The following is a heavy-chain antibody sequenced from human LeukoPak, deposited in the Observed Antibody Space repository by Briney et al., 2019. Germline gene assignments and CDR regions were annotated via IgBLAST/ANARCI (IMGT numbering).Heavy chain of an antibody. D-gene: IGHD1-26*01. CDR2: IWYDGSNK. CDR3: ARGLKRWELLSPFDY. V-gene: IGHV3-33*01. J-gene: IGHJ4*02. CDR1: GFTFSSYG. Sequence: GSLRLSCAASGFTFSSYGMHWVRQAPGKGLEWVAVIWYDGSNKYYADSVKGRFTISRDNSKNTLYLQMNSLRAEDTAVYYCARGLKRWELLSPFDYWGQGTLVTVSS.